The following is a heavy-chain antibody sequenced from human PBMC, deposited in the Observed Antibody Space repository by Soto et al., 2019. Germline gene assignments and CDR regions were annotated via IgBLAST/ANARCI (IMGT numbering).Heavy chain of an antibody. V-gene: IGHV3-48*01. CDR1: GFTFGSYS. J-gene: IGHJ4*02. Sequence: EVQLVESGGGLVQPGGSLRLSCAASGFTFGSYSMNWVRQAPGKGLEWISYISSSGNTIYYADYVKGRFAISRDNGNNSLYLQMNLLRVEVRAVYYCAGSVRGVSDYCGQGTLVTVSS. CDR2: ISSSGNTI. CDR3: AGSVRGVSDY. D-gene: IGHD3-10*01.